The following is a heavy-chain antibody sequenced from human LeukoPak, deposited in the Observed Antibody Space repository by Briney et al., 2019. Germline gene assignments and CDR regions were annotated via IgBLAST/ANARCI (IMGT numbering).Heavy chain of an antibody. D-gene: IGHD1-26*01. CDR3: AKDSGGTYFYYYYYMDV. J-gene: IGHJ6*03. V-gene: IGHV3-23*01. CDR1: GFSFSTYA. CDR2: ISAGGATI. Sequence: PGGSLRFSCAASGFSFSTYAMSWVRQAPGKGLEWVSAISAGGATIYYADSVKGRFTVSRDNSKNTLYLHMNSLRAGDTAIYYCAKDSGGTYFYYYYYMDVWGKGTTVTVSS.